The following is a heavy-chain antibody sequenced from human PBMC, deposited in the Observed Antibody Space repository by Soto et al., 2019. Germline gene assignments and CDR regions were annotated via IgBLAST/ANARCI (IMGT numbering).Heavy chain of an antibody. D-gene: IGHD6-6*01. CDR3: ARGDGYSSSLYFDF. CDR2: IYYSGST. J-gene: IGHJ4*02. Sequence: SETLSLTCTVSGGSISSGGYYWSWIRQHPGMGLEWIGYIYYSGSTYYNPSLKSRVTISVDTSKNQFSLKLSSVTAADTAVYYCARGDGYSSSLYFDFWGQGTLVTVSS. CDR1: GGSISSGGYY. V-gene: IGHV4-31*03.